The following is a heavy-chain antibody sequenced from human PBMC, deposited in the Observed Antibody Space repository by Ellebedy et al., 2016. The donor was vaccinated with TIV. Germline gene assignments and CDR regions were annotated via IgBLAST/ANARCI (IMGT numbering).Heavy chain of an antibody. J-gene: IGHJ4*02. V-gene: IGHV4-39*01. CDR1: HGSIAPYS. D-gene: IGHD6-19*01. Sequence: MPSETLSLTCSVFHGSIAPYSWSWFRQPPGKGLEWIGSIYYSGSTYYNPSLKSRVTISVDTSKNQFSLKLSSVTAADTAVYYCARQGHSSGWYVGEYYFDYWGQGTLVTVSS. CDR2: IYYSGST. CDR3: ARQGHSSGWYVGEYYFDY.